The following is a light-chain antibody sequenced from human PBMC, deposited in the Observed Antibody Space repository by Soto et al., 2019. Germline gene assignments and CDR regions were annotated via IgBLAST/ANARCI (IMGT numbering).Light chain of an antibody. V-gene: IGKV1-5*03. CDR1: QSIRTW. Sequence: DIQMTQSPSTLSASVGDRVTITCRASQSIRTWLAWYQQKPGKAPRLLMYQASSLKSGVPSRFSGSGSETEFTLTITSLQPDDTATYFCQQYSNYLWTFGQGTKVDIK. CDR3: QQYSNYLWT. CDR2: QAS. J-gene: IGKJ1*01.